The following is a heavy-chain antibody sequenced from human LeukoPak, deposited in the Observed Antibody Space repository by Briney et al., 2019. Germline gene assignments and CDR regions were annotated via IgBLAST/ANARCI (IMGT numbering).Heavy chain of an antibody. D-gene: IGHD2-15*01. CDR3: VRGGGSIRHSYYYYVDV. CDR1: GFSFNDYG. CDR2: ITWNGGST. V-gene: IGHV3-20*04. J-gene: IGHJ6*03. Sequence: GGSLRLSCAASGFSFNDYGMSWVRQAPGQGPEWVSGITWNGGSTDYAASVKGRFTISRDNAKNSLYLQINSLRDEDTALYYCVRGGGSIRHSYYYYVDVWGKGTSVTVSS.